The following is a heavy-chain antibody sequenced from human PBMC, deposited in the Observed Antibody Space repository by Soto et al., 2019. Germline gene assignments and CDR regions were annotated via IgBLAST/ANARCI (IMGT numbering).Heavy chain of an antibody. CDR3: ARDVPTVTTGGPDY. CDR1: GYTFTSYG. V-gene: IGHV1-18*01. CDR2: ISAYNGNT. J-gene: IGHJ4*02. Sequence: QVQLVQSGVEVEKPGASVKVSCKASGYTFTSYGVSWVRQAPGQGLEWMGRISAYNGNTNYAQKFQGRVTMTTDTSTSTAYMELRSLRSDDTAVYYCARDVPTVTTGGPDYWGQGTLVTVSS. D-gene: IGHD4-17*01.